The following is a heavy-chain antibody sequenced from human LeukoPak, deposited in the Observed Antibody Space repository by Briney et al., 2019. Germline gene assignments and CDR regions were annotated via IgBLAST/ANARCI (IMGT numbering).Heavy chain of an antibody. Sequence: PSETLSLTCAVYGGSFGGYYWSWIRQPPGKGLEWIGEINHSGSTNYNPSLKSRVTISVDTSKNQFSLKLSSVTAADTAVYYCARPMVRGVTKGDYWGQGTLVTVSS. CDR2: INHSGST. CDR3: ARPMVRGVTKGDY. V-gene: IGHV4-34*01. D-gene: IGHD3-10*01. CDR1: GGSFGGYY. J-gene: IGHJ4*02.